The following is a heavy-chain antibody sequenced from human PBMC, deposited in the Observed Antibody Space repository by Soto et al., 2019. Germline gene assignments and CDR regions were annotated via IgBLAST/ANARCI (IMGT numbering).Heavy chain of an antibody. V-gene: IGHV4-4*02. Sequence: SETLSLTCAVSGGSISSSNWWSWVRQPPGKGLEGIGEIYHSGSTNYNPSLKSRVTISVDKSKNQYSPKLSSVTVADTAVYYCARRSITMIVVAHDAFDIWGQGTMVTVSS. CDR3: ARRSITMIVVAHDAFDI. D-gene: IGHD3-22*01. J-gene: IGHJ3*02. CDR2: IYHSGST. CDR1: GGSISSSNW.